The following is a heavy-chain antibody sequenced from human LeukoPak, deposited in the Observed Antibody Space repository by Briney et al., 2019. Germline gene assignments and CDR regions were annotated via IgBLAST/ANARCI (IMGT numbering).Heavy chain of an antibody. CDR2: IYTSGST. Sequence: SQTLSLTCTVSGGSISSGSYYWSWIRQPAGKGLEWIERIYTSGSTNYNPSLKSRVTISVDTSKNQFSLKLSSVTAADTAVYYCAREDSSGYYYGRLDYWGQGTLVTVSS. V-gene: IGHV4-61*02. J-gene: IGHJ4*02. CDR3: AREDSSGYYYGRLDY. CDR1: GGSISSGSYY. D-gene: IGHD3-22*01.